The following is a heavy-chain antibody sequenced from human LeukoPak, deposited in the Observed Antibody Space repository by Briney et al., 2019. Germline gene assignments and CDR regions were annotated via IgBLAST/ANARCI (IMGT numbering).Heavy chain of an antibody. J-gene: IGHJ4*02. V-gene: IGHV3-23*01. Sequence: GGFLRLSCAASGFTFSSYAMSWVRQAPGKGLEWVSAISGSGGSTYYADSVKGRFTISRDNSKNTLYLQMNSLRAEDTAVYYCARHYGSGSYYWNWGQGTLVTVSS. CDR1: GFTFSSYA. CDR2: ISGSGGST. CDR3: ARHYGSGSYYWN. D-gene: IGHD3-10*01.